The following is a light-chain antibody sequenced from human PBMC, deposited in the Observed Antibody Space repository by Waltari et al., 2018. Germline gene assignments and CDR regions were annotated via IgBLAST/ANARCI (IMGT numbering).Light chain of an antibody. CDR2: DAS. V-gene: IGKV3-15*01. J-gene: IGKJ2*01. CDR1: QSVSNN. CDR3: QQYNNWPLYT. Sequence: EAMMPQSPATLSVSPGDRATLSCRATQSVSNNVAWFQQKPGQAPSLLIYDASPRATGVPARFSGSGSGTEFTLTISSLQTEDFAVYYCQQYNNWPLYTFGQGTKLEIK.